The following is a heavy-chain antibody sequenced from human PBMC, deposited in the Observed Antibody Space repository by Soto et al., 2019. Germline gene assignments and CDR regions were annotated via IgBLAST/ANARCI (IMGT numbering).Heavy chain of an antibody. CDR1: SGSFSGYY. D-gene: IGHD2-2*01. J-gene: IGHJ5*02. CDR3: ATGAWCSRTNCYGGFDP. CDR2: INHSGSI. Sequence: SETLSLTCAVYSGSFSGYYWSWVRQPPGKGLEWIGEINHSGSINYNPSLKSRVTISVDTSKNQFSLKLSSVTAADTAVYYCATGAWCSRTNCYGGFDPWGQGTLVTVSS. V-gene: IGHV4-34*01.